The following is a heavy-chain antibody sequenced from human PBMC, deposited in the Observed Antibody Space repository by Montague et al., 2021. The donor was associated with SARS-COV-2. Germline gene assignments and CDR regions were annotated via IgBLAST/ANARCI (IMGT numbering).Heavy chain of an antibody. Sequence: SETLSLTCTVSSGSISNYYWSWIRQSPGKGLEWIGYISCSGLTTDNPSLRSRVTISAGASGNQFFPDLLTVTAADTAVYYCASATTYTDMGNHYVRGYYAIDVWGQGTAVIVSS. J-gene: IGHJ6*02. CDR1: SGSISNYY. CDR2: ISCSGLT. V-gene: IGHV4-59*01. D-gene: IGHD3-16*01. CDR3: ASATTYTDMGNHYVRGYYAIDV.